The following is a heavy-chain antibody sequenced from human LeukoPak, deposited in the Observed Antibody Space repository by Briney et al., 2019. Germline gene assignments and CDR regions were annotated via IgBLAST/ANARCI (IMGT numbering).Heavy chain of an antibody. V-gene: IGHV3-30*18. J-gene: IGHJ4*02. D-gene: IGHD6-19*01. CDR1: GFTFSSYG. CDR3: AKDTGWYVWSYFDY. Sequence: PGGSLRLSCAASGFTFSSYGMHWVRQAPGKGLEWVAVISYDGSNKYYADSVKGRFTISRDNSKNTLYLQMNSLRAEDTAVYYCAKDTGWYVWSYFDYWGQGTLVTVSS. CDR2: ISYDGSNK.